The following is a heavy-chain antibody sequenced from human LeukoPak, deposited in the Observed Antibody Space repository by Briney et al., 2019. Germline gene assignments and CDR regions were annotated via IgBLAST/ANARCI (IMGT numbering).Heavy chain of an antibody. CDR2: IKSKTDGGTT. V-gene: IGHV3-15*01. J-gene: IGHJ4*02. CDR1: GFTFSNAW. Sequence: GGSLRLSCAASGFTFSNAWMSWVRQAPGKGLEWVGRIKSKTDGGTTDYAAPVKGRFTISRDDSKNTLYLQMNSLKTEDTAVYYCARDVDYGGCLGYWGQGTLVTVSS. D-gene: IGHD3-16*01. CDR3: ARDVDYGGCLGY.